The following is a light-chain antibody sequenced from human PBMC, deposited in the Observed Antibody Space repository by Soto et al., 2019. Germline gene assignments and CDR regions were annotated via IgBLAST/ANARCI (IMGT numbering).Light chain of an antibody. J-gene: IGLJ1*01. CDR3: CSYTSTSSLFV. Sequence: QSALTQPASVSGSPGQSITISCSGTSSDIGGYNYVSWYQQYSGKAPKVMIYEVSNRPSGVSNRFSGSKSGNTASLTISGLQPEDEADYFCCSYTSTSSLFVFGSGTKVTVL. CDR2: EVS. V-gene: IGLV2-14*01. CDR1: SSDIGGYNY.